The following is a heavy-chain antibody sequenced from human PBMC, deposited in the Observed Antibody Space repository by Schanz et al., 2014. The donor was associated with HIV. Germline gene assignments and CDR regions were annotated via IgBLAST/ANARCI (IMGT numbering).Heavy chain of an antibody. V-gene: IGHV4-34*01. CDR1: GGSFSGYY. Sequence: QEQLQEWGAGLLKPSETLSLSCAVYGGSFSGYYWSWIRQSPGKGLEWIGEINHTGSTNYSPSLKSRVTLSVDTSKNQFSLKLNSVTTADTAVYYCAGRGKYCSGDSCYGLDYWGQGTLVSVSS. CDR3: AGRGKYCSGDSCYGLDY. CDR2: INHTGST. J-gene: IGHJ4*02. D-gene: IGHD2-15*01.